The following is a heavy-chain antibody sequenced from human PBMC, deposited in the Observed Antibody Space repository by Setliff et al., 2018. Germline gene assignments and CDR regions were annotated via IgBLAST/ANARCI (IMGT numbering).Heavy chain of an antibody. V-gene: IGHV1-18*01. CDR2: ISVYSGNA. Sequence: ASVKVSCKASGYTFSNYGITWVRQAPGQGLEWMGWISVYSGNAYYAQKLQDRVTLTTYTSTITAYLELRSLRPDHTAVYYCARLVRYCTRTACQKVAGVESWGQGTLVTVSS. CDR3: ARLVRYCTRTACQKVAGVES. CDR1: GYTFSNYG. D-gene: IGHD1-26*01. J-gene: IGHJ5*01.